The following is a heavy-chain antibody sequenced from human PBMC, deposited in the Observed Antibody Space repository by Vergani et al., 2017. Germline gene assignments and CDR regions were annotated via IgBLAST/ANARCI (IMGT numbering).Heavy chain of an antibody. D-gene: IGHD1/OR15-1a*01. V-gene: IGHV3-23*01. Sequence: EVQLLESGGGLGQPGGSLRLSCAVSGFTFSTNAMSWVRQAPGKGLEWVSAISGSGLSTYYADSVKGRFTISRDNSKNTLYLQMNSLRAEDTAVYYCAKLSNGNTFDYWGQGTLVTVSS. CDR1: GFTFSTNA. CDR3: AKLSNGNTFDY. J-gene: IGHJ4*02. CDR2: ISGSGLST.